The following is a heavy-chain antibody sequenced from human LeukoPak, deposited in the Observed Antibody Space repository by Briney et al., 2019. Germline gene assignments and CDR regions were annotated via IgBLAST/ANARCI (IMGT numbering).Heavy chain of an antibody. Sequence: GGSLRLSCAASGFTFSSYEMNWVRQAPGKGLEWVSYISSSGSTIYYADSVKGRFTISRDNSKNTLYLQMGSLRAEDMAVYYCARAPPGYDFWSGYYLGLPDYWGQGTLVTVSS. CDR1: GFTFSSYE. J-gene: IGHJ4*02. V-gene: IGHV3-48*03. CDR3: ARAPPGYDFWSGYYLGLPDY. D-gene: IGHD3-3*01. CDR2: ISSSGSTI.